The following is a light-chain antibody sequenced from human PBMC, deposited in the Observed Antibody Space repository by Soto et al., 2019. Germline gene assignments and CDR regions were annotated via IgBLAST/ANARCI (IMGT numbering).Light chain of an antibody. V-gene: IGKV1-33*01. CDR3: QESYSILWGT. Sequence: DIQMTQSPSSLSASVGDRVTITCQASQDISNYLNWYQQKPGKAPKLLIYDASNLETGVPSRFSGSGSGTHFTLTISSLEPEDFATYYCQESYSILWGTCGQGTKVDIK. J-gene: IGKJ1*01. CDR1: QDISNY. CDR2: DAS.